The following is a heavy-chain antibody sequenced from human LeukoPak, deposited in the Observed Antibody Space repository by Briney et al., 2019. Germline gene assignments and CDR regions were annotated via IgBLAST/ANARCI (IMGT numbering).Heavy chain of an antibody. CDR2: IKQDGSEK. D-gene: IGHD2-8*01. V-gene: IGHV3-7*01. J-gene: IGHJ3*02. Sequence: GGSLRLSCAASGFTFSSYWMSWVRQAPGKGLEWVANIKQDGSEKYYVDSVKGRFTISRDNAKNSRYLQMNSLRAEDTAVYYCAREGVWAVALRAFDIWGQGTMVTVSS. CDR3: AREGVWAVALRAFDI. CDR1: GFTFSSYW.